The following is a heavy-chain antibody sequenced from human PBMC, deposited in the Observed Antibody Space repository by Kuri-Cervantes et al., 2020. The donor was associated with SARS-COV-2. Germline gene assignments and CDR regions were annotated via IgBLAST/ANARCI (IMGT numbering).Heavy chain of an antibody. CDR2: ISGSGGST. V-gene: IGHV3-23*01. CDR3: AKDVGGSGSYGLDP. J-gene: IGHJ5*02. CDR1: GFTFSSYA. Sequence: GESLKISCAASGFTFSSYAMSWARQAPGKGLEWVSAISGSGGSTYYADSVKGRLTISRDNSKNTLYLQMNSLRAEDTAVYYCAKDVGGSGSYGLDPWGQGTLVTVSS. D-gene: IGHD3-10*01.